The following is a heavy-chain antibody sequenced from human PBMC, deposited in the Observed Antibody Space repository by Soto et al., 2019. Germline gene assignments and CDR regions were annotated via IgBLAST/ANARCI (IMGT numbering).Heavy chain of an antibody. J-gene: IGHJ4*02. CDR2: ISGSGGST. V-gene: IGHV3-23*01. Sequence: PWGSLRLSCAASGFTFISYAIIFVRQSPLKGLEWVSAISGSGGSTYYADSVKGRFTISRDNSKNTLYLQMSRLKIEDTAVYYCSRSLAIDFDSWGQGTLVTVSS. CDR3: SRSLAIDFDS. CDR1: GFTFISYA.